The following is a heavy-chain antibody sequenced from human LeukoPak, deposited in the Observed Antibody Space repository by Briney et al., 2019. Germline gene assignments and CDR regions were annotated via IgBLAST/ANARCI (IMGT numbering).Heavy chain of an antibody. J-gene: IGHJ6*03. D-gene: IGHD1-26*01. V-gene: IGHV3-30*04. CDR2: ISYDGSNK. CDR3: ASRRGSYYGRYHYYYMDV. Sequence: PGGSLRLSCAASGFTFSSYAMHWVRQAPGKGLEWVAVISYDGSNKYYADSVKGRFTISRDNSKNTLYLQMNSLRAEDTAVYYCASRRGSYYGRYHYYYMDVWGKGTTVTISS. CDR1: GFTFSSYA.